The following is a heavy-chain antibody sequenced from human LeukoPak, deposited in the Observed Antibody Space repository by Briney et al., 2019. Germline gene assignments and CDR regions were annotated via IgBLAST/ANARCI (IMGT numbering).Heavy chain of an antibody. CDR3: ARAGGWEVVDHTSWFDP. CDR1: GYTFTSYG. D-gene: IGHD1-26*01. V-gene: IGHV1-18*01. CDR2: ISVYHGNT. J-gene: IGHJ5*02. Sequence: AASVKVSCKASGYTFTSYGISWVRQAPGQGLEWMGWISVYHGNTNYAQKVQGRVTMTTDTSTNTAYMELRSLRSDDTAVYYCARAGGWEVVDHTSWFDPWGQGTLVTVSS.